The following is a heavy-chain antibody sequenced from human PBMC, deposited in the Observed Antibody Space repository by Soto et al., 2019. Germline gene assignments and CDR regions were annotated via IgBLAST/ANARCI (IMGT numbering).Heavy chain of an antibody. V-gene: IGHV5-51*01. Sequence: GESLKISCKGSGYSFTSYWIGWARQMPGKGLEWMGIIYPSDSDTRYRPSFQGQVTISADKSISSAYLQWSSLRASDTAMYYCARGGVSTRTFDYWGQGTPVTVSS. CDR1: GYSFTSYW. J-gene: IGHJ4*02. CDR3: ARGGVSTRTFDY. CDR2: IYPSDSDT. D-gene: IGHD3-3*01.